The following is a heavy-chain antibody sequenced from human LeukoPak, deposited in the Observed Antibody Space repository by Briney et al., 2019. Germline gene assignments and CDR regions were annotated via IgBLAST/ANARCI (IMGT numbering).Heavy chain of an antibody. J-gene: IGHJ6*02. D-gene: IGHD6-6*01. Sequence: GASVRVSCKASGYTFTSYGIRWVRQAPGQGLDRMGWISAYNGNTNYAQKLQGRVTMTTDTSTSTAYMELRSLRSDDTAVYYCARRGGSSYYYGMDVWGQGTTVTVSS. CDR3: ARRGGSSYYYGMDV. CDR2: ISAYNGNT. V-gene: IGHV1-18*01. CDR1: GYTFTSYG.